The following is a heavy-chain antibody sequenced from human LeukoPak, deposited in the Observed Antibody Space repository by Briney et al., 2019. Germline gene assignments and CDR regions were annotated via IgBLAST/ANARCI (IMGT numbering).Heavy chain of an antibody. D-gene: IGHD7-27*01. V-gene: IGHV1-46*01. J-gene: IGHJ4*02. CDR1: GYTFTSYY. Sequence: EASVKVSCKASGYTFTSYYMHWVRQAPGQGLEWMGIINPSGGSTSYAQKFQGRVTMTRNTSISTAYMELSSLRSEDTAVYYCAIGAWGLTGIDYWGQGTLVTVSS. CDR3: AIGAWGLTGIDY. CDR2: INPSGGST.